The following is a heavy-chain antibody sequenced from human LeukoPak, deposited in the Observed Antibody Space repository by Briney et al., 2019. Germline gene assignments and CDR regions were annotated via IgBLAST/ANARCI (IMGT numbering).Heavy chain of an antibody. Sequence: GGSLRLSCAASGFTFSSYAMSWVRQAPGKGLEWVSAISGSGGSTYYADSVKGRFTISRDNSKNTLYLQMNSLRAEDTAVYYCAKESFGGMVRGLYYYYGMDVWGQGTTVTVSS. CDR1: GFTFSSYA. D-gene: IGHD3-10*01. J-gene: IGHJ6*02. V-gene: IGHV3-23*01. CDR3: AKESFGGMVRGLYYYYGMDV. CDR2: ISGSGGST.